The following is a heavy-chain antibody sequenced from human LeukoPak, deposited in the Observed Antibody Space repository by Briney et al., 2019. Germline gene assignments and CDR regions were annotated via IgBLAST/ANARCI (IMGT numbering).Heavy chain of an antibody. CDR3: ARETAGGTLDY. CDR2: IGSSTI. V-gene: IGHV3-48*04. D-gene: IGHD3-16*01. CDR1: GFTFSTYS. Sequence: GGSLRLSCAASGFTFSTYSMNWVRQAPGKGLEWVSYIGSSTIYYAGSVKGRFTISRDNAKNSLYLQLKSLRAEDTAVYYCARETAGGTLDYWGQGALVTVSS. J-gene: IGHJ4*02.